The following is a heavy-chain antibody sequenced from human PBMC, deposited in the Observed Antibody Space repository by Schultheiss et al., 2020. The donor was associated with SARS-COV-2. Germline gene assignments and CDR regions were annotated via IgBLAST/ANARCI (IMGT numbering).Heavy chain of an antibody. V-gene: IGHV3-21*01. Sequence: GGSVRLSCAASGFTFSSYAMSWVRQAPGKGLEWVSAISSSSSYIYYADSVKGRFTISRDNAKNSLYLQMNSLRAEDTAVYYCARDENWNYRPYYYYGMDVWGQGTTVTVSS. CDR3: ARDENWNYRPYYYYGMDV. CDR1: GFTFSSYA. CDR2: ISSSSSYI. D-gene: IGHD1-7*01. J-gene: IGHJ6*02.